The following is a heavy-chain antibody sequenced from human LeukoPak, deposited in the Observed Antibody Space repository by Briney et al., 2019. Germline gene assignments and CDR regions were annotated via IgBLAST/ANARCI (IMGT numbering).Heavy chain of an antibody. CDR2: IKSKTDGGTT. Sequence: GGSLRLSCVASGIKFNIYGMSWVRQAPGKGLEWVGRIKSKTDGGTTDYAAPVKGRFTISRDDSKNTLYLQMNSLKTEDTAVYYCTTGNYGSGSYYNDYAFDIWGQGTMVTVSS. J-gene: IGHJ3*02. D-gene: IGHD3-10*01. CDR3: TTGNYGSGSYYNDYAFDI. V-gene: IGHV3-15*01. CDR1: GIKFNIYG.